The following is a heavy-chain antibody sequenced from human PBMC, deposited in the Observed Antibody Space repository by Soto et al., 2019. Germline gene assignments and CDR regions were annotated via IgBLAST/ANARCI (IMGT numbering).Heavy chain of an antibody. Sequence: PGESLKISCKGSGYSFTSYWIGWVRQMPGKGLEWMGIIYPGDSDTRYSPSFQGQVTISADKSISTAYLQWSSLKASDTAMYYCARRSVLTTRYNWFDPWGQGTLVTVSS. J-gene: IGHJ5*02. CDR1: GYSFTSYW. CDR3: ARRSVLTTRYNWFDP. D-gene: IGHD3-9*01. CDR2: IYPGDSDT. V-gene: IGHV5-51*01.